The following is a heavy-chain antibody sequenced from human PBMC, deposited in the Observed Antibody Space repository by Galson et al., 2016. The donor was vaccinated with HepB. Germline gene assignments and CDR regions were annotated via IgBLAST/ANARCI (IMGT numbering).Heavy chain of an antibody. D-gene: IGHD3-22*01. Sequence: SLRLSCAASGFTFTTYAMSWVRQAPGEGLEWVSGISDSDPSTYYADSVKGRFTISRDNSKNTLYLQMNSLRAEDTAVYYCAKMSSSSAYYSDAFDLWGQGTMVTVSS. J-gene: IGHJ3*01. CDR2: ISDSDPST. CDR3: AKMSSSSAYYSDAFDL. CDR1: GFTFTTYA. V-gene: IGHV3-23*01.